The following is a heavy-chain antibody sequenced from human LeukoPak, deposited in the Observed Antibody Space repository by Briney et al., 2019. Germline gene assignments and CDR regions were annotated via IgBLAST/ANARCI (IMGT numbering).Heavy chain of an antibody. V-gene: IGHV4-34*01. D-gene: IGHD2-21*02. CDR1: GGSFSGYY. Sequence: SETLSLTCAVYGGSFSGYYWSWIRQRPGKGLEWIGEINHSGSTNYNPSLKSRVTISVDTSKNQFSLKLSSVTAADTAVYYCARVCGGDCAADYWGQGTLVTVSS. J-gene: IGHJ4*02. CDR2: INHSGST. CDR3: ARVCGGDCAADY.